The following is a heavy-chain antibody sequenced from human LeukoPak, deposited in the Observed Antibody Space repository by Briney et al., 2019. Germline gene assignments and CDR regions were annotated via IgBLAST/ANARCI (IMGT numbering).Heavy chain of an antibody. D-gene: IGHD4-17*01. CDR1: GFTFSTFG. CDR3: AKDQSAYGDYDFDY. CDR2: ISSDGGNK. Sequence: GRSLRLSCAASGFTFSTFGMNWVRQAPGKGLEWVAVISSDGGNKQYADSVKGGFTISRDNSKNTLSLQMTSLRAEDTAVYYCAKDQSAYGDYDFDYWGQGTLVTVSS. V-gene: IGHV3-30*18. J-gene: IGHJ4*02.